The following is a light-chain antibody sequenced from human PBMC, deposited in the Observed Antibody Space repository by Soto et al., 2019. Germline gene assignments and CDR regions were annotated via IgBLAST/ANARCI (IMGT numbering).Light chain of an antibody. Sequence: EIVLKQSPNTLSLSPWERATLSCRASQSVSSNLAWYQQKPGQAPRLLIYGASTRATGIPARFSGSGSGTEFTLTISSLQSEDFAVYYCQQYNNWPPLTFGGGTKVDI. CDR3: QQYNNWPPLT. V-gene: IGKV3D-15*01. J-gene: IGKJ4*01. CDR1: QSVSSN. CDR2: GAS.